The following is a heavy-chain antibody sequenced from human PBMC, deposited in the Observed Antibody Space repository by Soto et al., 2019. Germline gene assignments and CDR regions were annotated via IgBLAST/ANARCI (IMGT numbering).Heavy chain of an antibody. J-gene: IGHJ4*02. D-gene: IGHD1-1*01. V-gene: IGHV4-59*12. CDR3: ASHAGYTDNVDF. CDR1: GQSIGSYY. Sequence: QVQLQESGPGLVKTSETLSLTCTVSGQSIGSYYWSSVRQSPGKGPEWIGYSFYTGRTNYTPSLQRRAPISIETSNIPFSPLLTSLTAADTAVYYCASHAGYTDNVDFWGQGTLVTVSS. CDR2: SFYTGRT.